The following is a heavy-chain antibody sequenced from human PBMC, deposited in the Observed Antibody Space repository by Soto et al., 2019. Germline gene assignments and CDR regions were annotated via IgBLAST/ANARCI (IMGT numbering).Heavy chain of an antibody. CDR2: TYYRSKWYN. V-gene: IGHV6-1*01. CDR1: GDSVSSNSAA. J-gene: IGHJ5*02. D-gene: IGHD3-10*01. Sequence: QSPTLSLTCAISGDSVSSNSAAWNWIRQSPSRGLEWLGRTYYRSKWYNDYAVSVKSRITINPDTSKNQFSLQLNSVTPEDTAVYYCAGASLLWFGELLYPNWFDPWGQGTLVTVSS. CDR3: AGASLLWFGELLYPNWFDP.